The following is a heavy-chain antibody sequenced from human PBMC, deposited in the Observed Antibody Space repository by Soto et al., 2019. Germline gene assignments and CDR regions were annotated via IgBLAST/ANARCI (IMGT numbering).Heavy chain of an antibody. CDR2: ISYDGSNK. D-gene: IGHD6-6*01. CDR3: ARDKPSRIRPYYYYYGMDV. J-gene: IGHJ6*02. V-gene: IGHV3-30-3*01. Sequence: GGSLRLSCAASGFTFSSYAMHWVRQAPGKGLEWVAVISYDGSNKYYADSVKGRFTISRDNSKNTLYLQMNSLRAEDTAVYYCARDKPSRIRPYYYYYGMDVWGQGTTVTVSS. CDR1: GFTFSSYA.